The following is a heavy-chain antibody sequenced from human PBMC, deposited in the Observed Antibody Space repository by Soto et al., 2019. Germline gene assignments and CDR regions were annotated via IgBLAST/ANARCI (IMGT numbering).Heavy chain of an antibody. V-gene: IGHV4-59*08. CDR3: ARQSVGPYGSGSYFDY. Sequence: QVQLQESGPGLVKPSETLSLTCTVSGGSISSYYWSWIRQPPGKGLEWIGYIYYSGSTNYNPSLKSRVTISVDTSKNHFSLKLSSVTAADTAVYYCARQSVGPYGSGSYFDYWGQETLVTVSS. CDR2: IYYSGST. D-gene: IGHD3-10*01. CDR1: GGSISSYY. J-gene: IGHJ4*02.